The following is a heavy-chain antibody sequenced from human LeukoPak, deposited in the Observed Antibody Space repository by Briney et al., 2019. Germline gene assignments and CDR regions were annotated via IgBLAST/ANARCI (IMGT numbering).Heavy chain of an antibody. J-gene: IGHJ5*02. CDR3: AKVFDGQRLLRFLEWLMEP. V-gene: IGHV3-30*02. Sequence: GGSLRLSCAASGFTFTNYAMSWVRQAPGKGLEWVAFIRYDGSNKYYADSVKGRFTISRDNSKNTLYLQMNSLRAEDTAVYYCAKVFDGQRLLRFLEWLMEPWGQGTLLTVSS. CDR1: GFTFTNYA. D-gene: IGHD3-3*01. CDR2: IRYDGSNK.